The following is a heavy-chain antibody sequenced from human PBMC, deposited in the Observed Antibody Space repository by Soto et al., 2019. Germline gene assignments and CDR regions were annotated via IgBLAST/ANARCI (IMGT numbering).Heavy chain of an antibody. Sequence: GGSLRLSCTASGFTFDIYAMHWVRQAPGKGLEWVAIISYDGRKIGYTEAVRGRCTISRDNSKNTLYLQMDSLRTDDTAVYYSARRDFYCGRNCYPCDYAMDVWGPGTTVTVSS. CDR3: ARRDFYCGRNCYPCDYAMDV. CDR2: ISYDGRKI. D-gene: IGHD2-21*01. CDR1: GFTFDIYA. V-gene: IGHV3-30*04. J-gene: IGHJ6*02.